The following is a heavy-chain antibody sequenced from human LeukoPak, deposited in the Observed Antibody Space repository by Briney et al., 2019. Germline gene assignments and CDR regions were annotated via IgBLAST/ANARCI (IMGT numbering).Heavy chain of an antibody. J-gene: IGHJ4*02. V-gene: IGHV4-34*01. Sequence: KRSETLSLTCAVYGGSFSGYYWSWIRQPPGKGLEWIGEINHSGSTNYNPSLKSRVTISVDTSKNQFSLKLSSVTAADTAIYYCARARITMVRGVIIIRGGHFDSWGQGTLVTVSS. D-gene: IGHD3-10*01. CDR2: INHSGST. CDR3: ARARITMVRGVIIIRGGHFDS. CDR1: GGSFSGYY.